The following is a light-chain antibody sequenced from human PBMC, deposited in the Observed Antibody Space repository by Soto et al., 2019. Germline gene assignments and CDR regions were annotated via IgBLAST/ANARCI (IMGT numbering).Light chain of an antibody. J-gene: IGKJ1*01. CDR1: QSISSW. CDR3: QQYNSYRT. V-gene: IGKV1-5*03. Sequence: DIQMTQSPSTLSASVGDRVTITCRASQSISSWLAWYQQKPGKAPKLLIYKASSLETGVPSRFSGSGSGTEFTLTISSLQPDDFATYYRQQYNSYRTFGRGTKVEIK. CDR2: KAS.